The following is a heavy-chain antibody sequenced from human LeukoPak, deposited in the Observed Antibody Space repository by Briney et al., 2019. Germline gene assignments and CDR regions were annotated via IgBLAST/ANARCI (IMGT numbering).Heavy chain of an antibody. CDR2: ISTSSIYI. CDR3: ARGRQNSGSYSDAFDI. J-gene: IGHJ3*02. D-gene: IGHD1-26*01. V-gene: IGHV3-21*01. Sequence: GGSLRLSCAASGFTFSSMNWVRQAPGKGLEWVSSISTSSIYIYYADSVKGRFIISRDNAKTSLYLQMNSLRAEATAVYYCARGRQNSGSYSDAFDIWGQGTMVTVSS. CDR1: GFTFSS.